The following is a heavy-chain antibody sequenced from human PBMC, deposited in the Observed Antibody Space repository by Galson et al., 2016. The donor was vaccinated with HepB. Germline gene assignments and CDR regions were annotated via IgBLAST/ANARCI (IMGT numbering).Heavy chain of an antibody. J-gene: IGHJ3*01. Sequence: SETLSLTCTVSGGSISSSRYYWGWIRQPPGKGLDWIASIYHNGDTYYTSPLRSRVTMSVDTSKNQFSLKLTSVTAAETALYYWAINRPAYCSGDNCNDDAFDVWGHGTMVTVSS. CDR2: IYHNGDT. CDR3: AINRPAYCSGDNCNDDAFDV. CDR1: GGSISSSRYY. V-gene: IGHV4-39*01. D-gene: IGHD2-15*01.